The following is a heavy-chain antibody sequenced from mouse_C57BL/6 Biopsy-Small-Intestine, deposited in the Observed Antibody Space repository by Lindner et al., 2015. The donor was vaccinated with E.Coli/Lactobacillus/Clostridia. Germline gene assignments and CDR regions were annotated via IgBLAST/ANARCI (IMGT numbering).Heavy chain of an antibody. V-gene: IGHV1-80*01. CDR2: IYPGDGDT. D-gene: IGHD3-2*02. Sequence: VQLQESGAELVKPGASVKISCKASGYAFSSYWMNWVKQRPGKGLEWIGQIYPGDGDTNYNGKFKGKATLTADKSSSTAYMQLSSLTSEDSAVYFCVRKDSSGPFAYWGQGTLVTVSA. CDR1: GYAFSSYW. J-gene: IGHJ3*01. CDR3: VRKDSSGPFAY.